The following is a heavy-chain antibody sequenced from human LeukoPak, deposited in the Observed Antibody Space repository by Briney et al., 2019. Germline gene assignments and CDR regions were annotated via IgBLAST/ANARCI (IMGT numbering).Heavy chain of an antibody. Sequence: GWSLRLSCAASGFTFSSYAMSWVRQAPGKGLEWVSAISGSGGSTYYADSVKGRFTISRDNSKNTLYLQMNSLRAEDTAVYYCAKDQSSYGFILYYGMDVWGQGTTVTVSS. CDR3: AKDQSSYGFILYYGMDV. J-gene: IGHJ6*02. D-gene: IGHD5-18*01. CDR2: ISGSGGST. CDR1: GFTFSSYA. V-gene: IGHV3-23*01.